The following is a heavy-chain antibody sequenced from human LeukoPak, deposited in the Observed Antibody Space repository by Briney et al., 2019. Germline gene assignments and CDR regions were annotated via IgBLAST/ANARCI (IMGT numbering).Heavy chain of an antibody. D-gene: IGHD2-15*01. CDR1: GYTFTSYG. Sequence: GASVKVSCKASGYTFTSYGISWVRQAPGQGLEWMGWISAYNGNTNYAQKLQGRVTMTTDTSTSTAYMELRSLRSDDTAVYYCARDRGVVVVAATWDYWGQGTLVTVSS. CDR2: ISAYNGNT. V-gene: IGHV1-18*01. CDR3: ARDRGVVVVAATWDY. J-gene: IGHJ4*02.